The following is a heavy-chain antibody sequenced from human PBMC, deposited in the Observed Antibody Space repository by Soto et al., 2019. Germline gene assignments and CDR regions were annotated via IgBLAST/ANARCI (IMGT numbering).Heavy chain of an antibody. CDR1: GFTFSSYA. CDR3: AKGGTRYCSGGSCYSGY. CDR2: ISGSGGST. D-gene: IGHD2-15*01. J-gene: IGHJ4*02. V-gene: IGHV3-23*01. Sequence: EVQLLESGGGLVQPGGSLRLSCAASGFTFSSYAMSWVRQAPGKGLEWVSAISGSGGSTYYAVSVKGRFTISRDNSKNTLYLQMNSLRAEDTAVYYCAKGGTRYCSGGSCYSGYWGQGTLVTVSS.